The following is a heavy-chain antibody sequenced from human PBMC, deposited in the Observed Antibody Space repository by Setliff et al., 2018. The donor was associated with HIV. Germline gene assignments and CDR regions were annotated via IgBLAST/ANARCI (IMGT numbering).Heavy chain of an antibody. D-gene: IGHD3-22*01. CDR2: IYRTGKT. V-gene: IGHV4-39*01. CDR3: ASRVYYYDESAILREEGFVP. J-gene: IGHJ5*02. CDR1: GGSISDSKYY. Sequence: SETLSLTCGVSGGSISDSKYYWSWIRQPPGKGLEFIGSIYRTGKTYYNLSLKSRLTMSLDTSKNQFSLNLSSVTAADTAVYYCASRVYYYDESAILREEGFVPWGQGTLGTVSS.